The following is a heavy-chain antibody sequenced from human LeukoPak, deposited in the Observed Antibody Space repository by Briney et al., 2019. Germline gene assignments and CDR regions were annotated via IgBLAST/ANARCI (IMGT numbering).Heavy chain of an antibody. D-gene: IGHD6-19*01. CDR1: GFTFSSYA. V-gene: IGHV3-23*01. CDR3: AKDRPTGYSSGWYYFDY. Sequence: GGSLRLSCAASGFTFSSYAMSWVRQAPGKGLGWVSAISGSGGSTYYADSVKGRFTISRDNSKNTLYLQMNSLRAEDTAVYYCAKDRPTGYSSGWYYFDYWGQGTLVTVSS. J-gene: IGHJ4*02. CDR2: ISGSGGST.